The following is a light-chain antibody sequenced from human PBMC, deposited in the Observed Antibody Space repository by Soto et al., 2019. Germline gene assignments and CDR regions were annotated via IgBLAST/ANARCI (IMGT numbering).Light chain of an antibody. V-gene: IGLV2-14*01. CDR3: SSYTTSTTWV. CDR1: NSDVGGYNY. Sequence: QSALTQPASVSGSPGQSIAISCTGTNSDVGGYNYVSWYQHHPGKAPKLIIYEVSNRPSGVSNRFSGSKSGNTASLTISGLQAEDEADYYWSSYTTSTTWVFGGGTKLTVL. CDR2: EVS. J-gene: IGLJ3*02.